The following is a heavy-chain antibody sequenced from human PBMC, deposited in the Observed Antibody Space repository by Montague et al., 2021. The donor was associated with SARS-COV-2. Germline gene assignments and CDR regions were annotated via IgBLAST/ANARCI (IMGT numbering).Heavy chain of an antibody. CDR3: AKDREMDYSADY. J-gene: IGHJ4*02. Sequence: SLRLSCAASGFIFRHYAMSWVRQAPGKALEWVSGISTSGDYTYYADSLKGRFTISRDNSRNTLYLQMNSLRAEDTAIYYCAKDREMDYSADYWGQGTLVTVSS. D-gene: IGHD5-24*01. V-gene: IGHV3-23*01. CDR1: GFIFRHYA. CDR2: ISTSGDYT.